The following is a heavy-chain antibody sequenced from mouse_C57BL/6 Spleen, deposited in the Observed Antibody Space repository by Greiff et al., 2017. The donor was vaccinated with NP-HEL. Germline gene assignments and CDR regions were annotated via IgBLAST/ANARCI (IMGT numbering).Heavy chain of an antibody. D-gene: IGHD1-1*02. V-gene: IGHV1-82*01. Sequence: QVQLQQPGAELVKPGASVKLSCKASGYTFTSYWMHWVKQRPGKGLEWIGRIYPGDGDTNYNGKFKGKATLTADKSSSTAYMQLSSLTSEDSAVYFCARSMVGRIYFDYWGQGTTLTVSS. CDR2: IYPGDGDT. J-gene: IGHJ2*01. CDR1: GYTFTSYW. CDR3: ARSMVGRIYFDY.